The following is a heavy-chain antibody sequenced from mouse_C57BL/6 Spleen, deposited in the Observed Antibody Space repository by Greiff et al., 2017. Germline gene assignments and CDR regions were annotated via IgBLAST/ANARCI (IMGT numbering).Heavy chain of an antibody. Sequence: QVQLQQSGAELVRPGTSVKVSCKASGYAFTNYLIEWVKQRPGQGLEWIGVINPGSGGTNYNEKFKGKATLTADKSSSTAYMQLSSLTSEDSAVYFCARGNYEGFAYWGQGTLVTVSA. J-gene: IGHJ3*01. D-gene: IGHD1-1*01. CDR2: INPGSGGT. CDR3: ARGNYEGFAY. CDR1: GYAFTNYL. V-gene: IGHV1-54*01.